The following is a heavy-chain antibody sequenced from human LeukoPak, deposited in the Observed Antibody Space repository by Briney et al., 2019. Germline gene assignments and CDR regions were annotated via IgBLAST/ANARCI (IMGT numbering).Heavy chain of an antibody. CDR1: GLTFGDYT. CDR3: AKPGHYDSSGYYSYFDY. J-gene: IGHJ4*02. V-gene: IGHV3-43D*03. Sequence: GGSLRLSCAASGLTFGDYTMNWVRQAPGKGLEWVALISWDGGSTYYADSVKGRFTISRDNSKNSLYLQMNSLRAEDTALYYCAKPGHYDSSGYYSYFDYWGQGTLVTVSS. D-gene: IGHD3-22*01. CDR2: ISWDGGST.